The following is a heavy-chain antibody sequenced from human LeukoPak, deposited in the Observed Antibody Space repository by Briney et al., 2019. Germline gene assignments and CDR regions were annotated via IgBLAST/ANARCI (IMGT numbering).Heavy chain of an antibody. Sequence: ASVKVSCKASGYIFTTYYMHWVRQAPGQGLEWMGIINPSGGSTSYAQKFQGRVTVTRDTSTSTVHMELSGLRSEDTAVYYCARDQEGFDYWGQGTLVTVSS. V-gene: IGHV1-46*01. CDR2: INPSGGST. CDR1: GYIFTTYY. CDR3: ARDQEGFDY. J-gene: IGHJ4*02.